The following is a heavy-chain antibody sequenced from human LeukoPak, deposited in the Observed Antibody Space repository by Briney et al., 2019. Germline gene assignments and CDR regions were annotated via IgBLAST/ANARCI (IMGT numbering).Heavy chain of an antibody. J-gene: IGHJ5*02. CDR2: ISVYNGNT. V-gene: IGHV1-18*01. CDR1: GYAFTSYG. CDR3: ARGGGWYYGSGRPHSHNWFDP. Sequence: ASVKLSCNGSGYAFTSYGISWVRHAPAQGLEWMGWISVYNGNTNYAQKLQGRVTMTTDTSTSTAYMELRSLRSDDTAVYYCARGGGWYYGSGRPHSHNWFDPWGQGTLVTVSS. D-gene: IGHD3-10*01.